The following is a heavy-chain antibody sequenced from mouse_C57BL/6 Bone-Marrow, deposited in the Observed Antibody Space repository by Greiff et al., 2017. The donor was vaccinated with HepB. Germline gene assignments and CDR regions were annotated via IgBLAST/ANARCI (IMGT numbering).Heavy chain of an antibody. CDR1: GYAFTNYL. V-gene: IGHV1-54*01. J-gene: IGHJ4*01. CDR2: INPGSGGT. CDR3: ARFGTTVVVHYCAMDY. D-gene: IGHD1-1*01. Sequence: VQLQQSGAELVRPGTSVKVSCKASGYAFTNYLIEWVKQRPGQGLEWIGVINPGSGGTNYNEKFKGKATLTADKSSSTAYMQLSSLTSEDSAVYFCARFGTTVVVHYCAMDYWGQGTSVTVSS.